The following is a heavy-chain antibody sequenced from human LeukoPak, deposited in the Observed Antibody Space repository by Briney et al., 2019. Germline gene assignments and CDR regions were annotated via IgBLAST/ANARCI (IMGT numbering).Heavy chain of an antibody. J-gene: IGHJ4*02. V-gene: IGHV4-34*01. Sequence: SETLSLTCAVYGGSFSGYYWSWIRQPPGKGLEWIGETNHSGSTNYNPSLKSRVTISVDASKNQFSLKLSSVTAADTAVYYCARGLQFDYWGQGTLVTVSS. D-gene: IGHD4-11*01. CDR2: TNHSGST. CDR1: GGSFSGYY. CDR3: ARGLQFDY.